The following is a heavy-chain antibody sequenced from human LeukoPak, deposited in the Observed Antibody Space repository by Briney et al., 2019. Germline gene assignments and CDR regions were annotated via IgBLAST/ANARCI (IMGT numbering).Heavy chain of an antibody. J-gene: IGHJ5*02. V-gene: IGHV4-59*01. CDR1: GGSISSYY. D-gene: IGHD6-13*01. CDR2: IYYSGST. CDR3: ARGRAAAGKAKNNWFDP. Sequence: PSETLSLTCTVSGGSISSYYWSWIRQPPGKGLEWIGYIYYSGSTNYNPSLKSRVTISVDTSKNQFSLKLSSVTAADTAVYYCARGRAAAGKAKNNWFDPWGQGTLVTVSS.